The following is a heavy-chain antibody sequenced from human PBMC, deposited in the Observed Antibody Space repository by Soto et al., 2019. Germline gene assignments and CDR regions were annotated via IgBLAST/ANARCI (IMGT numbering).Heavy chain of an antibody. CDR2: IDWDDDK. D-gene: IGHD6-13*01. CDR1: GFSLSTSGMC. J-gene: IGHJ3*02. CDR3: AQIFCSGARVIAAAGTDAFDI. Sequence: SGPTLVNPTQTLTLTCNFSGFSLSTSGMCVSWIRQPPGKALEWLARIDWDDDKYYSTSLKTRLTISKDTSKNQVVLTMTNMDPVDTATYYCAQIFCSGARVIAAAGTDAFDIWGQGTMVTVSS. V-gene: IGHV2-70*11.